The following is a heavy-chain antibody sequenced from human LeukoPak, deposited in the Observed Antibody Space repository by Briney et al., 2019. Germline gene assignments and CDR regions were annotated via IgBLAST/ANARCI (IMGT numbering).Heavy chain of an antibody. CDR2: IYTSGST. J-gene: IGHJ4*02. CDR3: ARTLHDFWSGYYSDY. CDR1: GGSISSYY. D-gene: IGHD3-3*01. Sequence: SETLSLTCTVSGGSISSYYWSWIRQPAGKGLEWIGRIYTSGSTNYNPSLKSRVTISVDTSKNQFSLKLSSVTAADTAVYYCARTLHDFWSGYYSDYWGQGTLVTVSS. V-gene: IGHV4-4*07.